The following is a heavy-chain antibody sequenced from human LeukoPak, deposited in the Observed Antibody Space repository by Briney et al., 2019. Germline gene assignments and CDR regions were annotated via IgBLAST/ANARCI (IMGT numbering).Heavy chain of an antibody. CDR1: GYTFTSYD. CDR3: ARGYHDVRVVIMTVYYGMDV. J-gene: IGHJ6*02. CDR2: MNPNSGDT. V-gene: IGHV1-8*01. Sequence: GASVKVSCKASGYTFTSYDFNWVRQAPGQGLEWLGWMNPNSGDTGYAQRFQGRVTMTRNTSISTAYMELSSLRSEDTAVYYCARGYHDVRVVIMTVYYGMDVWGQGTTVTASS. D-gene: IGHD3-3*01.